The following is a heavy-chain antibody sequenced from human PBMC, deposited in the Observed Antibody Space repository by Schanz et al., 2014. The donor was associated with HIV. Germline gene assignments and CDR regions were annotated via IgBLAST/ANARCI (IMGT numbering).Heavy chain of an antibody. J-gene: IGHJ4*02. CDR1: GFTFSIYA. D-gene: IGHD6-19*01. V-gene: IGHV3-23*01. Sequence: EVQLLESGGGLEQPGGSLRLSCAASGFTFSIYAMSWVRQAPGKGLEWVSSISGSVGSTYYADSVKGRFTISRDNSKNTLYFQMNSLRAEDTAIYYCAKTSYGWYFDYWGQGTLVIVSS. CDR2: ISGSVGST. CDR3: AKTSYGWYFDY.